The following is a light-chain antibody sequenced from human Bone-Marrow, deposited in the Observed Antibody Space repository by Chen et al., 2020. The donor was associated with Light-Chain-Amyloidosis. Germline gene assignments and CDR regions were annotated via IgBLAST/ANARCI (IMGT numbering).Light chain of an antibody. CDR1: STNIGTGYE. CDR3: QSYDHGLSLYAV. J-gene: IGLJ2*01. CDR2: SNT. Sequence: QSVLTQPPSVSGAPGQRVTISCTGSSTNIGTGYEVHWYQQLPGTAPRLLIYSNTNRPSGVPDLLSGSVSDTAASLAISGLQAEDESYYCCQSYDHGLSLYAVFGGGTKLTVL. V-gene: IGLV1-40*01.